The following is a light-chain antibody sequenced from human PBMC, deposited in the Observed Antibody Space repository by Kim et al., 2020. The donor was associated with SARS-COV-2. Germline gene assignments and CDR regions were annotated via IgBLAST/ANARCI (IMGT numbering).Light chain of an antibody. CDR3: QHYNNWPPYT. CDR2: GAS. J-gene: IGKJ2*01. CDR1: QSVGSN. Sequence: SAGERATLACRASQSVGSNLAWYQHKPGQAPRLLIYGASTRATGIPARFSSSGSGTEFTLTISSLQSEDFAVYYCQHYNNWPPYTFGQGTKLEI. V-gene: IGKV3-15*01.